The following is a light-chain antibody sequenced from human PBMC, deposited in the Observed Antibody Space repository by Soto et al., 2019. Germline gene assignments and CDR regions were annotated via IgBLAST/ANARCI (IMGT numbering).Light chain of an antibody. V-gene: IGKV3-20*01. J-gene: IGKJ1*01. CDR1: QSVTNSY. CDR2: GAP. CDR3: QQYGATPGT. Sequence: EIVLTQSPDTLSLSPGERVTLSCRASQSVTNSYLAWYQQKPGQGPRLLIHGAPSRATGTPDRFSGSGSGTDFTLTISRLEHEDFAVYYCQQYGATPGTFGQGTKLDIK.